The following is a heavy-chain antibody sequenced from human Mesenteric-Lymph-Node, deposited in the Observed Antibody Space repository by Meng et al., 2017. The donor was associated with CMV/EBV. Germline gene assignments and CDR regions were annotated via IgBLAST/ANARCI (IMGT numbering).Heavy chain of an antibody. CDR3: ARADTAMASFDY. D-gene: IGHD5-18*01. CDR2: INPSGGST. V-gene: IGHV1-46*01. J-gene: IGHJ4*02. Sequence: SCKASGYTFASYYMHWVRQAPGQGLEWMGIINPSGGSTSYAQKFQGRVTMTRDTSTSTVYMELSSLRSEDTAVYYCARADTAMASFDYWGQGTLVTSPQ. CDR1: GYTFASYY.